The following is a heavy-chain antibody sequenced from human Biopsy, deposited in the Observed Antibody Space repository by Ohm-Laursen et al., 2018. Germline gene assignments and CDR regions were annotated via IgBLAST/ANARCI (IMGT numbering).Heavy chain of an antibody. D-gene: IGHD1-14*01. V-gene: IGHV4-59*01. CDR2: FRFEDRT. Sequence: SETLSLTCAVSGGSISNYFWTWIRQPPGKGLEWIGYFRFEDRTSYNSSLKSRVTISADTSKNQFSLRLSSVTAADTAVYYCVKQWGGYNFDSWGQGTLVTVSS. J-gene: IGHJ5*01. CDR3: VKQWGGYNFDS. CDR1: GGSISNYF.